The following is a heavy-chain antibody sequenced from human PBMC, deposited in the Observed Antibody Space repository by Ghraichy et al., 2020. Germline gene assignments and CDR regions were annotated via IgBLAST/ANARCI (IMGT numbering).Heavy chain of an antibody. J-gene: IGHJ4*02. V-gene: IGHV1-24*01. D-gene: IGHD1-26*01. Sequence: ASVKVSCKVSGYTLTELSMHWVRQAPGKGLEWMGGFDPEDGETIYAQKFQGRVTMTEDTSTDTAYMELSSLRSEDTAVYYCATLGSVAFTAYYFDYWGQGTLVTVSS. CDR1: GYTLTELS. CDR2: FDPEDGET. CDR3: ATLGSVAFTAYYFDY.